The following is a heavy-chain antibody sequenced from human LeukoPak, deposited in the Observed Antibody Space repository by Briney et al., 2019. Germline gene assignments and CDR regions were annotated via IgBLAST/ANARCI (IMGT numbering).Heavy chain of an antibody. CDR2: VWYDGSNK. D-gene: IGHD2-2*01. CDR3: TRDTGCTSSTCVYNFDY. V-gene: IGHV3-33*01. J-gene: IGHJ4*02. CDR1: GFTFNNYG. Sequence: TGGSLRLSCEASGFTFNNYGMHWVRQAPGKGLEWVATVWYDGSNKKYGDSVRGRFTISRDNSKNTLYLEMNSLRAEDTAVYYCTRDTGCTSSTCVYNFDYWGQGTLVTVSS.